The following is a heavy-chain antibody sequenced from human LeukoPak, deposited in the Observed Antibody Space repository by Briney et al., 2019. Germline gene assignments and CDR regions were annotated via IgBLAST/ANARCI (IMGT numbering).Heavy chain of an antibody. D-gene: IGHD4-17*01. CDR2: IYSGGST. Sequence: GGSLRLSCAASGFTFSSYGMHWVRQAPGKGLEWVSVIYSGGSTYYADSVKDRFTISRDSSKNTLYLQMNSLRAEDTAVYYCAREPQGTVTTKNDAFDIWGQGTMVTVSS. V-gene: IGHV3-NL1*01. J-gene: IGHJ3*02. CDR1: GFTFSSYG. CDR3: AREPQGTVTTKNDAFDI.